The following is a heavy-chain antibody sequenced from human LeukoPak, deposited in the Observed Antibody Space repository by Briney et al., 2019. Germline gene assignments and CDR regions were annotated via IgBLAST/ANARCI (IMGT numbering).Heavy chain of an antibody. CDR2: INHSGST. CDR3: ARSSRAARWFDY. J-gene: IGHJ4*02. D-gene: IGHD6-6*01. Sequence: SETQSLTCAVYGGSFSGYYWSWIRQPPGKGLEWIGEINHSGSTNYNPSLKSRVTISVDTSKNQFSLKLSSVTAADTAVYYCARSSRAARWFDYWGQGTLVTVSS. CDR1: GGSFSGYY. V-gene: IGHV4-34*01.